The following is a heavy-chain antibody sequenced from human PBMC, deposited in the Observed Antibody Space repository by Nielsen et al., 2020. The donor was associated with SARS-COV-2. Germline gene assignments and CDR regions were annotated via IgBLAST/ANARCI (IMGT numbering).Heavy chain of an antibody. J-gene: IGHJ6*02. Sequence: SETLSLTCTVSGGSIRSYYWSWIRQPPGKGLEWIGYIYYSGSTNYNPSLKSRVTISVDTSKNQFSLKLSSVTAADTAVYYCARAWAHYYYGMDVWGQGTTVTVSS. CDR1: GGSIRSYY. CDR3: ARAWAHYYYGMDV. CDR2: IYYSGST. V-gene: IGHV4-59*12.